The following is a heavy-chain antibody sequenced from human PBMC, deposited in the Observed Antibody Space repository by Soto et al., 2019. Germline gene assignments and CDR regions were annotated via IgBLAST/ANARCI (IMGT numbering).Heavy chain of an antibody. CDR3: VRDHWSIAVAGTGFDP. J-gene: IGHJ5*02. CDR1: GGSISSYY. CDR2: IYYSGST. Sequence: SETLSLTCTVSGGSISSYYWSWIRQPPGKGLEWIGYIYYSGSTNYNPSLKSRVTISVDTSKNQFSLKLSSVTAADTAVYYCVRDHWSIAVAGTGFDPWGQGTLVTVSS. V-gene: IGHV4-59*01. D-gene: IGHD6-19*01.